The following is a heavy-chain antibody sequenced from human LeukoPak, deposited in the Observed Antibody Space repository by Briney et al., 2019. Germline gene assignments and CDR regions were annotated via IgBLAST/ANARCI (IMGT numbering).Heavy chain of an antibody. Sequence: SETLSLTCAVSGYSISSGYYWGWSRPPPGKGLEWIGSIYHSGGAYYNSSLKSRVTISVDTSKNQFSLNLSSVTAADMAVYYCAREKGRYWFDPWGQGTLVTVSS. D-gene: IGHD3-10*01. CDR3: AREKGRYWFDP. V-gene: IGHV4-38-2*02. CDR2: IYHSGGA. J-gene: IGHJ5*02. CDR1: GYSISSGYY.